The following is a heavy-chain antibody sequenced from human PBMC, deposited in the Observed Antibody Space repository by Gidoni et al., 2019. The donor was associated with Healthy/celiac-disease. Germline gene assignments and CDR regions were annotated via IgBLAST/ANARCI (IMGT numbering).Heavy chain of an antibody. CDR1: GGSISSSSYY. D-gene: IGHD2-2*01. V-gene: IGHV4-39*01. CDR2: IYYSGST. CDR3: ARHGASDIVVVPAAQGYYFDY. Sequence: QLQLQESGPGLVKPSETLSLTCTVSGGSISSSSYYWGWIRQPPGTGLEWIGSIYYSGSTYYNPSLKSRVTISVDTSKNQFSLKLSSVTAADTAVYYCARHGASDIVVVPAAQGYYFDYWGQGTLVTVSS. J-gene: IGHJ4*02.